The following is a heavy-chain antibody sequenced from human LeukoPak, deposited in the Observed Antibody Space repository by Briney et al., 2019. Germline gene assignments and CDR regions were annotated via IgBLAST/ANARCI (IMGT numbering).Heavy chain of an antibody. V-gene: IGHV4-4*07. CDR3: ARSGEGYCSSTSCLKNDY. Sequence: SETLSLTCTVSGGSISSYYWSWIRQPAGKGLEWIGRIYTSGSTNYNPSLKSRVTMSVDTSKNQFSLKLSSVSAADTAVYYCARSGEGYCSSTSCLKNDYWGQGTLVTVSS. J-gene: IGHJ4*02. CDR1: GGSISSYY. CDR2: IYTSGST. D-gene: IGHD2-2*01.